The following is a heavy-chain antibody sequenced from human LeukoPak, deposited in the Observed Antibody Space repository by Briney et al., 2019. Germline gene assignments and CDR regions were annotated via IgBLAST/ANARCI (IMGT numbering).Heavy chain of an antibody. CDR1: RFTFSSYA. D-gene: IGHD4-17*01. J-gene: IGHJ4*02. Sequence: GGSLTLSCAASRFTFSSYAMSWVRQAPGKGLEWVSAISGSGGSTYYADSVKGRFTISRDNSENTLYLQMNSLRAEDTAVYYCAQPGTTVTSPIYCWGQGTLVTVSS. CDR3: AQPGTTVTSPIYC. V-gene: IGHV3-23*01. CDR2: ISGSGGST.